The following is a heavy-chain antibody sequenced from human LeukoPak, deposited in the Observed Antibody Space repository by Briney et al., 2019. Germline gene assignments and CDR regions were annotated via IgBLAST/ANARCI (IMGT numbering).Heavy chain of an antibody. CDR2: IFYSGST. CDR3: ASQYSSGRYRFDY. V-gene: IGHV4-59*04. J-gene: IGHJ4*02. D-gene: IGHD6-19*01. Sequence: SETLSLTCTVSGGSISSYYCSWIRQSPGKGLEWIANIFYSGSTYYNPSLKSRVTISVDTSKNQFSLKLSSVTAADTAVYYCASQYSSGRYRFDYWGQGTLVTVSS. CDR1: GGSISSYY.